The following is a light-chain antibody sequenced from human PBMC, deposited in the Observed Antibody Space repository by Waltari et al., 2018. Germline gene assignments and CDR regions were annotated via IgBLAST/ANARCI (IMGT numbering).Light chain of an antibody. Sequence: SVLYSTNNKNYLAWYQQKPEQPPKLLIYWASTRESGVPDRFSGSGSGTDFTLTISSLQAEDVAVYYCQQYYSTPLTFGGGTKVEIK. CDR1: SVLYSTNNKNY. J-gene: IGKJ4*01. V-gene: IGKV4-1*01. CDR2: WAS. CDR3: QQYYSTPLT.